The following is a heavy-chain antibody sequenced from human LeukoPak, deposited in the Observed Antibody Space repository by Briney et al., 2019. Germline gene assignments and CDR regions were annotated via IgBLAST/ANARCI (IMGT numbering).Heavy chain of an antibody. CDR3: TRDILTGYHKYFDY. D-gene: IGHD3-9*01. Sequence: PGGSLRLSCAASGFSFGGYGMHWVRQAPGKGLEWVAHIWYDASNKQYADSAKGRFTTSRDNSKNMLYLEMNNLRVEDTAVYYCTRDILTGYHKYFDYWGQGTLVTVSS. V-gene: IGHV3-33*01. CDR2: IWYDASNK. J-gene: IGHJ4*02. CDR1: GFSFGGYG.